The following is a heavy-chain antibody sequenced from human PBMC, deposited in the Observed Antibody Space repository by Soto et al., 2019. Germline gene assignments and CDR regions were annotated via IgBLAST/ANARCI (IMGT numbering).Heavy chain of an antibody. CDR1: GGSFSGYY. V-gene: IGHV4-34*01. D-gene: IGHD3-16*01. CDR3: ARRLGTYFDY. CDR2: INHSGST. J-gene: IGHJ4*02. Sequence: TLSLTCAVYGGSFSGYYWSWIRQPPGKGLEWIGEINHSGSTNYNPSLKSRVTISVDTSKNQFSLKLSSVTAADTAVYYCARRLGTYFDYWGQGTLVTVSS.